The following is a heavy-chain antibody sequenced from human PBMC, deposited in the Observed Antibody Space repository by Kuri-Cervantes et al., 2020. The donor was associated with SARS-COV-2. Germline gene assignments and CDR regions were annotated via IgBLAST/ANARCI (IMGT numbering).Heavy chain of an antibody. V-gene: IGHV1-18*04. CDR2: ISGYNLKT. CDR3: APLDAGTDY. CDR1: GYIFTSYG. Sequence: ASVKVSCKASGYIFTSYGISWVRQAPGQGLEWMGWISGYNLKTIYAQKFQGRLTMTRNTSTSTVYMELSTLRSEDTAVYYCAPLDAGTDYWGQGTLVTVSS. J-gene: IGHJ4*02. D-gene: IGHD1-26*01.